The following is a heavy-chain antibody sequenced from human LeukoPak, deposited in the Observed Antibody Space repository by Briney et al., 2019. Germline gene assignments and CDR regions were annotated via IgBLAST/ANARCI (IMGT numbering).Heavy chain of an antibody. J-gene: IGHJ3*02. D-gene: IGHD2-2*01. CDR1: GGTFSINA. CDR3: ARDKNSGECVSNSCYGVWPLDI. V-gene: IGHV1-69*05. CDR2: IIHMSETP. Sequence: GASVKVSCKASGGTFSINAITWVRQAPGQGLEWMGGIIHMSETPKYTQKFQGRVTIATDESTNTAYMELSSLRSEDTAVYYCARDKNSGECVSNSCYGVWPLDIWGQGTMVTVSS.